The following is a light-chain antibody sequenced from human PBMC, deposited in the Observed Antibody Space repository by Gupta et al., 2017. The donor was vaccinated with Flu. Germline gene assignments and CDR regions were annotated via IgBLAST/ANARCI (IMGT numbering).Light chain of an antibody. Sequence: PGQSVTISCTGSSSDVGAYNSVSWYPQYPGRAPKLLIYEVTKRPSGVPDRFSGSKSGTTASLTVSGLPAEDEAVYYCFYHAGNFHVLFGGGT. CDR3: FYHAGNFHVL. V-gene: IGLV2-8*01. J-gene: IGLJ3*02. CDR2: EVT. CDR1: SSDVGAYNS.